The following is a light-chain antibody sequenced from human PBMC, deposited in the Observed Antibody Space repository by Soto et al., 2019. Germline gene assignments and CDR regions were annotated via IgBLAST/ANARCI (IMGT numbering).Light chain of an antibody. CDR3: ATWDSGLNAVV. J-gene: IGLJ2*01. V-gene: IGLV1-51*01. CDR2: DNS. Sequence: QSVLTQPPSVSAAPGQKVTNSCSGSRSNIGNNFVSWYQQLPGTAPKLLIFDNSQRPSEIPDRFSGSKSGTSATLGITGLQTGDEAGYFCATWDSGLNAVVFGGGTKLTVL. CDR1: RSNIGNNF.